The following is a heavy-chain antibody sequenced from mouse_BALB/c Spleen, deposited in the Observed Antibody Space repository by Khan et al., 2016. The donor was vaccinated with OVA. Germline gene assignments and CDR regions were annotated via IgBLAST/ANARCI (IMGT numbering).Heavy chain of an antibody. CDR1: GYTFTSNT. Sequence: QVQLQQSGAELARPGASVRMSCKASGYTFTSNTMHWVKQRPGQGLEWIGYINPRSDSTNYNQNFKDKATLTADKYSSTAYMQLSSLTSEDSSVYYCARRTTGYTMDYWGQGTSVTVSS. J-gene: IGHJ4*01. V-gene: IGHV1-4*01. CDR2: INPRSDST. D-gene: IGHD2-14*01. CDR3: ARRTTGYTMDY.